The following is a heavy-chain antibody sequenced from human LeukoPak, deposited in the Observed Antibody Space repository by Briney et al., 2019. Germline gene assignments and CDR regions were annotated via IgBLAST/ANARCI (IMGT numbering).Heavy chain of an antibody. D-gene: IGHD3-22*01. V-gene: IGHV4-31*03. CDR2: IYYSGST. J-gene: IGHJ4*02. Sequence: SETLSLTCTVSGGSISSGGYYWSWIRQHPGKGLEWIGYIYYSGSTYYNPSLKSRVTISVDTSKNQFSLKLSSVTAADTAVYYCARGASYYYDSSGYYTDWGQGTLVTVSS. CDR1: GGSISSGGYY. CDR3: ARGASYYYDSSGYYTD.